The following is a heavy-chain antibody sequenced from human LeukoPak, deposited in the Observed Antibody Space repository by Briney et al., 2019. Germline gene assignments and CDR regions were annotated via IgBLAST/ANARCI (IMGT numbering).Heavy chain of an antibody. Sequence: GGSLRLSCAASGFTFSSYWMSWVRQAPGKGLEWVANIRQDGSEKYYVDSVKGRFTISRDNAKNSLYLQMNSLRAENTAVYYCARDPGITIFGVVIISNAFDIWGQGTMVTVSS. CDR1: GFTFSSYW. V-gene: IGHV3-7*01. D-gene: IGHD3-3*01. CDR3: ARDPGITIFGVVIISNAFDI. CDR2: IRQDGSEK. J-gene: IGHJ3*02.